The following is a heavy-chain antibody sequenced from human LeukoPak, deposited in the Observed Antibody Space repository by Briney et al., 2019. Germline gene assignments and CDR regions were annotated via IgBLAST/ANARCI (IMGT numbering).Heavy chain of an antibody. CDR1: GFTFNDFA. J-gene: IGHJ3*01. CDR3: ARNLGPFDV. D-gene: IGHD3-16*01. CDR2: IADAGT. Sequence: GGSLRLSCAASGFTFNDFAMTWLRQAPGKGLEWVSTIADAGTYYADSVKGRFIISRDNSKNMLYLQLNSLRDDDTAMYYCARNLGPFDVRGHGTMVTVSS. V-gene: IGHV3-23*01.